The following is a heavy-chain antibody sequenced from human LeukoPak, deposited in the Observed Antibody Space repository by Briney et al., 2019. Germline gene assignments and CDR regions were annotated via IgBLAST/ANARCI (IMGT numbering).Heavy chain of an antibody. CDR1: GGTFSSYA. CDR3: ARDNYAGANWFDP. Sequence: SVKVSCKASGGTFSSYAISWVRQAPGQGLEWMGGIIPIFGTANYAQKFQGRVTITTDESTSAAYMELSSLRSEDTAVYYCARDNYAGANWFDPWGQGTLVTVSS. CDR2: IIPIFGTA. J-gene: IGHJ5*02. V-gene: IGHV1-69*05. D-gene: IGHD1-7*01.